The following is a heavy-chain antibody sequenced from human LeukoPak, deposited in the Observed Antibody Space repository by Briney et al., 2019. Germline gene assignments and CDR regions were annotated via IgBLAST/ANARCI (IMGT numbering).Heavy chain of an antibody. D-gene: IGHD3-16*01. CDR1: GGSFSGYY. CDR3: ARSYVDHFDY. Sequence: PSETLSLTCAVYGGSFSGYYWSWIRQPPGKGLEWIGEINHSGSTNYNPSLKSRVTISVDTSKNQFSLKLSSVTAADTAVYYCARSYVDHFDYWGQGTLVTVSS. CDR2: INHSGST. V-gene: IGHV4-34*01. J-gene: IGHJ4*02.